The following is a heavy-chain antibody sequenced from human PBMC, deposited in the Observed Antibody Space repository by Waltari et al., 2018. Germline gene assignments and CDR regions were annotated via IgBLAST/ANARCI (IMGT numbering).Heavy chain of an antibody. Sequence: QVQLVQSGAEVKKPGSSVKVSCKASGSNFSRYTYSRVRQAPGQGLEWMGRIIPILGIANYAQKFQGRVTITADKSTSTAYMELSSLRSEDTAVYYCARPQWLGELTNWGQGTLVTVSS. CDR1: GSNFSRYT. CDR3: ARPQWLGELTN. V-gene: IGHV1-69*02. CDR2: IIPILGIA. J-gene: IGHJ4*02. D-gene: IGHD6-19*01.